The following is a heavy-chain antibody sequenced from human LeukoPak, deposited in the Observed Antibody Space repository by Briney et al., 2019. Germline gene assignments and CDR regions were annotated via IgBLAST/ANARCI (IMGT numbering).Heavy chain of an antibody. CDR2: INHSGST. CDR3: AREIPQPSTVTNYFEY. Sequence: PSETLSLTCAVHAGSFSGYYWSWIRQPPGKGLEWIGEINHSGSTNYNPSLKSRVTISVDTSKNQFSLKLSSVTAADTAVYYCAREIPQPSTVTNYFEYWGQGTLVTVSS. V-gene: IGHV4-34*01. J-gene: IGHJ4*02. CDR1: AGSFSGYY. D-gene: IGHD4-17*01.